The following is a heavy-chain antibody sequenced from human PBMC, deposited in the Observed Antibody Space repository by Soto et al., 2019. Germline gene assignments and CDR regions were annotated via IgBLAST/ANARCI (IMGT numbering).Heavy chain of an antibody. J-gene: IGHJ6*02. CDR1: GGTFSSYA. D-gene: IGHD5-18*01. Sequence: SVKVSCKASGGTFSSYAISWVRQAPGQGLEWMGGIIPIFGTANYAQKFQGRVTITADESTSTAYMELSSLRSEDTAVYYCARDQRGYSYGWGWHYYYGMDVWGQGTTVTVSS. V-gene: IGHV1-69*13. CDR3: ARDQRGYSYGWGWHYYYGMDV. CDR2: IIPIFGTA.